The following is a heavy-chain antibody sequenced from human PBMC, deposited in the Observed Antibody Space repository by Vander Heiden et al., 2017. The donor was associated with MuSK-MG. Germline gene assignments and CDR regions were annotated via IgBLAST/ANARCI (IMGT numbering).Heavy chain of an antibody. D-gene: IGHD1-26*01. CDR1: GGSFSGYY. CDR3: ARAGALWELRHYFDY. Sequence: QVQLQQWGAGLLKPSETLSLTCAVYGGSFSGYYWSWIRQPPGKGLEWIGEINHSGSTNYHPSLKSRVTISVDTSKNQFSLKLSSVTAADTAVYYCARAGALWELRHYFDYWGQGTLVTVSS. V-gene: IGHV4-34*01. CDR2: INHSGST. J-gene: IGHJ4*02.